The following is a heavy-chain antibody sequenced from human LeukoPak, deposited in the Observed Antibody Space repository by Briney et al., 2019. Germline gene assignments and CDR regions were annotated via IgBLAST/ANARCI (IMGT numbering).Heavy chain of an antibody. CDR3: ARRLGGGTYNWFDP. CDR1: GGTFSSYA. D-gene: IGHD3-16*01. CDR2: IIPIFGTV. J-gene: IGHJ5*02. V-gene: IGHV1-69*06. Sequence: ASVKVSCKASGGTFSSYAISWVRQAPGQGLEWMGGIIPIFGTVNYAQKFQGRVTISADKSTSTAYMELTSLRSEDTAVYYCARRLGGGTYNWFDPWGQGTLVTVSS.